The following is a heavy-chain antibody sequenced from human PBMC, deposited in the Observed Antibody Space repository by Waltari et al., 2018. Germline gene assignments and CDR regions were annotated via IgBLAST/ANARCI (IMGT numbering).Heavy chain of an antibody. CDR3: AGGEYYGSGSYYDAY. CDR1: GGTFSSYA. Sequence: QVQLVQSGAEVKKPGSSVKVSGKASGGTFSSYAISWVRRAPGQGLEWMGGIIPIFGTANYAQKFQGRVTITADESTSTAYMELSSLRSEDTAVYYCAGGEYYGSGSYYDAYWGQGTLVTVSS. CDR2: IIPIFGTA. V-gene: IGHV1-69*12. D-gene: IGHD3-10*01. J-gene: IGHJ4*02.